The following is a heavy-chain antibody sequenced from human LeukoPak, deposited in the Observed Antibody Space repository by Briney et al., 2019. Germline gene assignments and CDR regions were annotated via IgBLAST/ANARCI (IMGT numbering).Heavy chain of an antibody. J-gene: IGHJ4*02. CDR1: GFAFSGYA. CDR2: IGARGDVT. Sequence: PGGSLRLSCTVSGFAFSGYAMSWVRQAPGKGPEWVSSIGARGDVTYSADSVKGRFTISRDNSKRTLFLQMYSLRAEDTAVYYCAKVHYTASFPGSFPGRNYFDSWGQGSLVTVSP. CDR3: AKVHYTASFPGSFPGRNYFDS. D-gene: IGHD1-26*01. V-gene: IGHV3-23*01.